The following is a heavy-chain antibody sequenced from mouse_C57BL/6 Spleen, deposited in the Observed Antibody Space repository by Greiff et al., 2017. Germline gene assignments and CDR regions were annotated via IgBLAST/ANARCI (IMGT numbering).Heavy chain of an antibody. D-gene: IGHD3-3*01. Sequence: EVHLVESGGGLVQPGGSLSLSCAASGFTFTDYYMSWVRQPPGKALAWLGFISNKANGYTTEYSASVKGRFTISRDNSQSILYLQMNALRAEDSATYYCARYMGGPYAMDYWGQGTSVTVSS. V-gene: IGHV7-3*01. J-gene: IGHJ4*01. CDR1: GFTFTDYY. CDR3: ARYMGGPYAMDY. CDR2: ISNKANGYTT.